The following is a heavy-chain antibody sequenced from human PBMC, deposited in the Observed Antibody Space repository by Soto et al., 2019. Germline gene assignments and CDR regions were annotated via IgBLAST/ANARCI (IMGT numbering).Heavy chain of an antibody. CDR1: GGTFSSYT. CDR3: AREREGVRYYEFWSGYTVYFDY. Sequence: SVKVSCKASGGTFSSYTISWVRQAPGQGLEWMGRIIPILGIANYAQKFQGRVTITADKSTSTAYMELSSLRSEDTAVYYCAREREGVRYYEFWSGYTVYFDYRGQGTLVTVSS. CDR2: IIPILGIA. D-gene: IGHD3-3*01. V-gene: IGHV1-69*04. J-gene: IGHJ4*02.